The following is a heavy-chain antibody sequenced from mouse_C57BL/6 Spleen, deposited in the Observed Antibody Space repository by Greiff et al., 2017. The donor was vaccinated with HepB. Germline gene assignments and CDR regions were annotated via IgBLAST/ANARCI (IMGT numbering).Heavy chain of an antibody. CDR3: TREGYYYGSSYVKWYFDV. Sequence: LQESGAELVRPGASVTLSCKASGYTFTDYEMHWVKQTPVHGLEWIGAIDPETGGTAYNQKFKGKAILTADKSSSTAYMELRSLTSEDSAVYYCTREGYYYGSSYVKWYFDVWGTGTTVTVSS. V-gene: IGHV1-15*01. CDR1: GYTFTDYE. CDR2: IDPETGGT. J-gene: IGHJ1*03. D-gene: IGHD1-1*01.